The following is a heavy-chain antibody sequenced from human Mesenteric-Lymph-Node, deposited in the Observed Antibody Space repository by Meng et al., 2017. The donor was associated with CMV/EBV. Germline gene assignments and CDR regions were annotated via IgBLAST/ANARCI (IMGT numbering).Heavy chain of an antibody. V-gene: IGHV3-7*01. CDR2: INPDGSTK. CDR1: GITFGSSW. D-gene: IGHD2-21*01. CDR3: TKDVAYNRFDP. Sequence: GSLRLSCVASGITFGSSWMTWVRQSPGKGLEWMANINPDGSTKNYVDSVKGRFTISRDNARSSLYLQMNSLRVEDTAIYYCTKDVAYNRFDPWGQGTLVTVSS. J-gene: IGHJ5*02.